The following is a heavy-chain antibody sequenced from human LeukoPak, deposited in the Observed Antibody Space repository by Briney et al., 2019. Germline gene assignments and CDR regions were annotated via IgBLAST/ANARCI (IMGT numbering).Heavy chain of an antibody. Sequence: GSLRLSCAASGFTFSSYGMSWVRQAPGKGLEWIGSIYYSGSTYYNPSLKSRVTISVDTSKNQFSLKLSSVTAADTAMYYCARQGTDGAFDIWGQGTMVTVSS. CDR3: ARQGTDGAFDI. CDR1: GFTFSSYG. J-gene: IGHJ3*02. D-gene: IGHD5-24*01. CDR2: IYYSGST. V-gene: IGHV4-38-2*01.